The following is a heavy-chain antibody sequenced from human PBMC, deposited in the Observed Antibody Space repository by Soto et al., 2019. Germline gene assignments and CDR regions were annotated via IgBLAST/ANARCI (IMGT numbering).Heavy chain of an antibody. V-gene: IGHV2-5*01. J-gene: IGHJ5*02. Sequence: SGPTLVKPTQTLTLTCTFSGFSLSTSGVGVGWIRQPPGKALEWLALIYWNDDKRYSPSLKSRLTITKDTSKNQVVLTMTNMDPVDTATYYCAHSGSYYDFWSGYYPPYNWFDPWGQGTLVTVSS. CDR1: GFSLSTSGVG. CDR3: AHSGSYYDFWSGYYPPYNWFDP. CDR2: IYWNDDK. D-gene: IGHD3-3*01.